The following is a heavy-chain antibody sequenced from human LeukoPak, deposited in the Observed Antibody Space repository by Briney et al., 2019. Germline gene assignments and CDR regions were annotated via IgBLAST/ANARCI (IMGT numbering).Heavy chain of an antibody. CDR1: GFTFSSYG. CDR2: ISYDGSNK. CDR3: AKDQGP. V-gene: IGHV3-30*18. J-gene: IGHJ5*02. Sequence: PGGSLRLSCAASGFTFSSYGMHWVRQAPGKGLEWVAVISYDGSNKYYADSVKGRFAISRDNSKNTLYLQMNSLRAEDTAVYYCAKDQGPWGQGTLVTVSS.